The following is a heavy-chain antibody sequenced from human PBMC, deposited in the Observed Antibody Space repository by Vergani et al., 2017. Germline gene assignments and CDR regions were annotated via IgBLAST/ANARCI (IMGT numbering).Heavy chain of an antibody. Sequence: QVQLVQSGAEVKKPGSSVKVSCKASGGTFSSYAISWVRQATGQGLEWMGGIISIFGTANYAQQFQGSVTITADESTSTAYMELSSLRTWDTAVYYCSRYGVAVVTPMPYFYYDMDVWGKGTTVTFSS. CDR2: IISIFGTA. CDR3: SRYGVAVVTPMPYFYYDMDV. D-gene: IGHD4-23*01. J-gene: IGHJ6*03. CDR1: GGTFSSYA. V-gene: IGHV1-69*01.